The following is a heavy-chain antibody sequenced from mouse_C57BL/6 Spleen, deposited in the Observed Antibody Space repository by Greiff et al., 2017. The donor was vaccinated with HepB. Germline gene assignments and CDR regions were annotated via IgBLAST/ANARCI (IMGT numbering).Heavy chain of an antibody. CDR3: AQGGCSTTVEEAMDD. Sequence: VQLQQSGAELARPGASVKLSCKASGYTFTSYGISWVKQRTGQGLEWIGEIYPRSGNTYYNEKFKGKATLTADKSSSTAYMELRSLTSEDAAVSFGAQGGCSTTVEEAMDDWGQGTSVTVAS. D-gene: IGHD1-1*01. J-gene: IGHJ4*01. CDR2: IYPRSGNT. CDR1: GYTFTSYG. V-gene: IGHV1-81*01.